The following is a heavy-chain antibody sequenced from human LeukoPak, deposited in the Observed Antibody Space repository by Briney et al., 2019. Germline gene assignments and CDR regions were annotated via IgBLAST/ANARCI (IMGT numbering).Heavy chain of an antibody. CDR2: IIPIFGTA. J-gene: IGHJ4*02. Sequence: SVKVSCKASGGTFSSYAISWVRQAPGQGLEWMGGIIPIFGTANYAQKFQGRVTITADKSTNTAYMELSSLRSEDTAVYYCARVRKDTAMVFDYWGQGTLVTVSS. D-gene: IGHD5-18*01. CDR1: GGTFSSYA. V-gene: IGHV1-69*06. CDR3: ARVRKDTAMVFDY.